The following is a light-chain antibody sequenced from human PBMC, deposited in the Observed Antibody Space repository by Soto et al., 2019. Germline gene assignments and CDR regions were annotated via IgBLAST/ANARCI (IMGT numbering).Light chain of an antibody. CDR2: EVT. V-gene: IGLV2-14*01. J-gene: IGLJ1*01. Sequence: QSALTQPASESGFPGQSIAISCTGTSSDVGGYDYVSWYQQQPDKAPKLMIYEVTKRPSGVSNRFSGSKSGNTASLTISGLQSEYEADYYCSSHTSGSTRVFGTGTKLTVL. CDR3: SSHTSGSTRV. CDR1: SSDVGGYDY.